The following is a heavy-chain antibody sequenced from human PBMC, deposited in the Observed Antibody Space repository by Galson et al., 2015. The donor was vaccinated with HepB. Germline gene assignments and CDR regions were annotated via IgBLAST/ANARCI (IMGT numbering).Heavy chain of an antibody. J-gene: IGHJ4*02. CDR1: GDSVSSNSAA. CDR3: ARAPYSGYDSPFDY. Sequence: CAISGDSVSSNSAAWNWIRQSPSRGLEWLGGTYYRSKWYNDYAVSVKSRIAINPDTSKNQFSLQLNSVTPEDTAVYYCARAPYSGYDSPFDYWGQGTLVTVSS. V-gene: IGHV6-1*01. D-gene: IGHD5-12*01. CDR2: TYYRSKWYN.